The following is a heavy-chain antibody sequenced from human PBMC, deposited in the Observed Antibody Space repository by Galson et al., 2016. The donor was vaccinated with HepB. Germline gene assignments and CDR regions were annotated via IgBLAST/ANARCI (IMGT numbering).Heavy chain of an antibody. J-gene: IGHJ6*02. CDR1: GFTFSSYR. D-gene: IGHD3-9*01. V-gene: IGHV3-48*02. CDR3: ARDRKGTTIYYYGMDV. CDR2: ISSSSSTI. Sequence: SLRLSCAASGFTFSSYRMNWVRQAPGKGLEWVSYISSSSSTIYYADSVKGRFTISRDNAKNSLYLQMNSPRDEDTAVYYCARDRKGTTIYYYGMDVWGQGTTVTVSS.